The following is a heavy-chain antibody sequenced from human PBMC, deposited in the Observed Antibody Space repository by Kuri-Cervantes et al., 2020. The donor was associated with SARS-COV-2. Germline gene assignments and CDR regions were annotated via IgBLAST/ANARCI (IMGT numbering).Heavy chain of an antibody. J-gene: IGHJ6*03. CDR1: GGSISSGSYY. CDR2: IYTSGST. CDR3: ARTSGYSSSWSLYYYYYIDV. D-gene: IGHD6-13*01. V-gene: IGHV4-61*02. Sequence: SETLSLTCTVSGGSISSGSYYWSWIRQPAGKGLEWIGRIYTSGSTNYNPSLKSRVTISVGTSKNQFSLKLSSVTAADTAVYYCARTSGYSSSWSLYYYYYIDVWGKGTTVTVSS.